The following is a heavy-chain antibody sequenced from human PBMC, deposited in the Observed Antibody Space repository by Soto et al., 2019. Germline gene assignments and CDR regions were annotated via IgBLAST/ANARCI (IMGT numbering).Heavy chain of an antibody. V-gene: IGHV4-39*01. J-gene: IGHJ4*02. Sequence: QLQLQESGPGLVKPSEPLSLTCTVSGGSISSSSYYWGWIRQPPGKGLEWIGSIYYSGSTYYNPSLKSRVTISVDTSKNQFFLKLSSVTAADTAVYYCASSVLRYFDWLLPWYFDYWGQGTLVTVSS. CDR3: ASSVLRYFDWLLPWYFDY. CDR2: IYYSGST. CDR1: GGSISSSSYY. D-gene: IGHD3-9*01.